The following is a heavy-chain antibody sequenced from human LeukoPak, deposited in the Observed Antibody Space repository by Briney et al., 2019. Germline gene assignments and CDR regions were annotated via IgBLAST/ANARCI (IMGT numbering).Heavy chain of an antibody. CDR1: GFTFSSYA. CDR3: ARDAEYTYGKDYFDY. CDR2: ISGSGGST. Sequence: GGSLRLSCAASGFTFSSYAMSWVRQAPGNGLEWVSAISGSGGSTYYADSVKGRFTISRDNSKNTLYLQMNSLRAEDTAVYYCARDAEYTYGKDYFDYWGQGTLVTVSS. D-gene: IGHD5-18*01. J-gene: IGHJ4*02. V-gene: IGHV3-23*01.